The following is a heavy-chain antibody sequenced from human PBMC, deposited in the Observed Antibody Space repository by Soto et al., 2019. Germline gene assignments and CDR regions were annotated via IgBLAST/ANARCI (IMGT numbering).Heavy chain of an antibody. J-gene: IGHJ5*02. CDR1: GGIFSSYA. CDR3: ARDGLMNYYDVNWFDP. Sequence: SVKVSCKASGGIFSSYAISWVRQAPGQGLEWMGGIIPIFGTANYAQKFQGRVTITADESTSTAYMELSSLRSEDTAVYYCARDGLMNYYDVNWFDPWGQGTLVTVSS. CDR2: IIPIFGTA. V-gene: IGHV1-69*13. D-gene: IGHD3-22*01.